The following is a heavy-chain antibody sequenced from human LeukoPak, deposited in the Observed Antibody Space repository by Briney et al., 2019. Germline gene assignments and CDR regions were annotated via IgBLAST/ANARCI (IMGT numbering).Heavy chain of an antibody. D-gene: IGHD1-26*01. CDR3: ARDTTSIGFDP. Sequence: PSETLSLTCTVSNVSISSNYWTWIRQPPGKGLEWIGNIYYSGNTNYNPSLKSRVTISVDKSKNQFSLKLTSVTAADAAVYYCARDTTSIGFDPWGQGTLVTVSS. CDR2: IYYSGNT. J-gene: IGHJ5*02. CDR1: NVSISSNY. V-gene: IGHV4-59*01.